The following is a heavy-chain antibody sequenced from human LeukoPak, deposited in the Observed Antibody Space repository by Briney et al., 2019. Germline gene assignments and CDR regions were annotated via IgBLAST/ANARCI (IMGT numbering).Heavy chain of an antibody. Sequence: PGGSLRLSCAASGFTFTDYYMSWVRQAPGKGLEWVSYISNNGDIIYYADSVRGQFTVSRDNAKNSLYLQMNSLRAEDTAVYYCAKDRGWFGGSLANFDYWGQGTLVTVSS. J-gene: IGHJ4*02. CDR2: ISNNGDII. V-gene: IGHV3-11*04. D-gene: IGHD3-10*01. CDR1: GFTFTDYY. CDR3: AKDRGWFGGSLANFDY.